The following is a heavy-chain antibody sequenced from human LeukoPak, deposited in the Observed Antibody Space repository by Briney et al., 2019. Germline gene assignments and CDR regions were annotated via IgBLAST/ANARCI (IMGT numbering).Heavy chain of an antibody. CDR2: INTNTRDP. D-gene: IGHD6-13*01. CDR1: GYTFTHYA. Sequence: GASVKVSCKASGYTFTHYAMNWVRQAPGQGLEWMGWINTNTRDPTYAQDFTGRFVFSLDTSVSTAYLQINSLRAEDTALYHCARSYQQLVPFDFWGQGTLVTVSS. V-gene: IGHV7-4-1*02. CDR3: ARSYQQLVPFDF. J-gene: IGHJ4*02.